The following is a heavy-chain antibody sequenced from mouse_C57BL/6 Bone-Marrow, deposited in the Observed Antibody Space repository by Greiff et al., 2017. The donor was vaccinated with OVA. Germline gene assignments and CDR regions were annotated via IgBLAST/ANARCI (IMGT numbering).Heavy chain of an antibody. CDR3: TTLVVATDY. CDR1: GFNIKDDY. J-gene: IGHJ2*01. Sequence: EVQRVESGAELVRPGASVKLSCTASGFNIKDDYMHWVKQRPEQGLEWIGWIDPENGDTEYASKFQGKATITADTSSNTAYLQLSSLTSEDTAVYYCTTLVVATDYWGQGTTLTVSS. CDR2: IDPENGDT. D-gene: IGHD1-1*01. V-gene: IGHV14-4*01.